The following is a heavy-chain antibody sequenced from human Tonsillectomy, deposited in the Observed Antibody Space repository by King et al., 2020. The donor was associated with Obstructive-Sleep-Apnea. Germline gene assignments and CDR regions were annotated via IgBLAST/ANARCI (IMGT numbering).Heavy chain of an antibody. CDR2: INSDGSTT. CDR1: GFTFSSYW. J-gene: IGHJ6*02. D-gene: IGHD2-2*01. CDR3: ARDRDCRSTSCFFGMDV. V-gene: IGHV3-74*01. Sequence: VQLVESGGGLVQPGGSLRLSCAASGFTFSSYWMHWVRQSPGKGLVWVSLINSDGSTTTYADSVKGRFTISRDNAKNTLHLQMSSLRAEDTAVYFCARDRDCRSTSCFFGMDVWGQGTTVTVSS.